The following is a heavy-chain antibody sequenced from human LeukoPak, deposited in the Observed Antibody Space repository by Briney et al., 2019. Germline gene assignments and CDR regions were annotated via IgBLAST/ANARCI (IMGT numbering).Heavy chain of an antibody. CDR1: GFTFSSYE. Sequence: GGSLRLSCAASGFTFSSYEMNWVRQAPGKGLEWVANIKQDGSEKYYVDSVKGRFTISRDNAKNSLYLQMNSPRAEDTAVYYCARVSPNTVTTLQYFDYWGQGTLVTVSS. CDR2: IKQDGSEK. D-gene: IGHD4-17*01. V-gene: IGHV3-7*01. CDR3: ARVSPNTVTTLQYFDY. J-gene: IGHJ4*02.